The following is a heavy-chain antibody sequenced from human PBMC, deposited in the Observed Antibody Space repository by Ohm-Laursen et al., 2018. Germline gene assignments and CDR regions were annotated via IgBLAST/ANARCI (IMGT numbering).Heavy chain of an antibody. CDR2: IYGSGGT. D-gene: IGHD3-22*01. CDR1: GGSIDNYY. CDR3: ARGRTYYDSYFDY. V-gene: IGHV4-4*07. Sequence: SDTLSLTCTVSGGSIDNYYWGWVRQPAGKGLEWIGRIYGSGGTVYNPSPKSRVTISVDTSKNQFSLKLNSVTAADTAVYYCARGRTYYDSYFDYWGQGTLVTVSS. J-gene: IGHJ4*02.